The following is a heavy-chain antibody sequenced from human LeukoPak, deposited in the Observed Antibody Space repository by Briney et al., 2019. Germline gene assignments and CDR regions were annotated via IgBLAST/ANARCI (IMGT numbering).Heavy chain of an antibody. Sequence: RGESLKISCKGSGYSFTSYWISWVRQMPGKGLEWMGRIDPSDSYTNHSPSFQGHVTISADKSISTAYLQWSSLKASDTAMYYCARRATAKGGSFDYWGQGTLVTVSS. V-gene: IGHV5-10-1*01. CDR2: IDPSDSYT. CDR3: ARRATAKGGSFDY. J-gene: IGHJ4*02. D-gene: IGHD5-12*01. CDR1: GYSFTSYW.